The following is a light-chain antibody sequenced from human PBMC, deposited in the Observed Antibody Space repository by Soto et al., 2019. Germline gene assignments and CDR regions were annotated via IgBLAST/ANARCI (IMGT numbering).Light chain of an antibody. V-gene: IGLV2-23*01. CDR1: SSDVGSYNL. CDR2: EGS. Sequence: QSALTQPASVSGSPGQSITISCTGTSSDVGSYNLVSWYQQHPGKAPKLMIYEGSKRPSGVSNRFSGSKSGNTASVTISGXXXXXXXXXXXXSYAGSSTDVVFGGGTKLTVL. J-gene: IGLJ2*01. CDR3: XSYAGSSTDVV.